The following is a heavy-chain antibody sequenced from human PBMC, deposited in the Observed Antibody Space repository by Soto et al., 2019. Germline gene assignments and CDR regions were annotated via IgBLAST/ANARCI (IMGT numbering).Heavy chain of an antibody. CDR2: ISRDGGTK. J-gene: IGHJ4*02. CDR3: PGEVASGY. Sequence: QVQLVESGGGVVQPGRSLRLSCAVSGFTVSTYGMHWVRQAPGKGLEWVAVISRDGGTKFYADSVKGRFTISRDNSRNTLFLGMNSLRGDDMAVYYWPGEVASGYWGQGTLVTVSS. CDR1: GFTVSTYG. V-gene: IGHV3-30*03. D-gene: IGHD2-21*01.